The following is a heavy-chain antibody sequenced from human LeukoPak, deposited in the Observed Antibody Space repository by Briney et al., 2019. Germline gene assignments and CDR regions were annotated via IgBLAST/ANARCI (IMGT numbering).Heavy chain of an antibody. CDR3: ARDQSRYSSSSFDY. V-gene: IGHV1-46*01. D-gene: IGHD6-13*01. Sequence: ASVKVSCKASGYTFTSYYMHWVRQAPGQGLEWMGIINPSGGSTSYAQKFQGRVTITTDESTSTAYVELSSLRSEDTAVYYCARDQSRYSSSSFDYWGQGTLVTVSS. CDR2: INPSGGST. CDR1: GYTFTSYY. J-gene: IGHJ4*02.